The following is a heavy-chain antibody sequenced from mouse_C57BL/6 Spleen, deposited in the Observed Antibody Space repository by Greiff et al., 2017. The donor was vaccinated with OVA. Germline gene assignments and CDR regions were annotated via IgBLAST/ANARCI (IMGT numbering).Heavy chain of an antibody. CDR3: ARNWDWGYAMDY. J-gene: IGHJ4*01. D-gene: IGHD4-1*01. Sequence: EVHLVESGGGLVKPGGSLKLSCAASGFTFSDYGMHWVRQAPEKGLEWVAYISSGSSTIYYADTVKGRFTISRDNAKNTLFLQMTSLRSEDTAMYYCARNWDWGYAMDYWGQGTSVTVSS. CDR2: ISSGSSTI. CDR1: GFTFSDYG. V-gene: IGHV5-17*01.